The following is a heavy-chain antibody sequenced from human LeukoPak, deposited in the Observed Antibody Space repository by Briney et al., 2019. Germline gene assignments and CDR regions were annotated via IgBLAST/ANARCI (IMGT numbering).Heavy chain of an antibody. CDR1: GGSISSYY. J-gene: IGHJ4*02. CDR2: IYYSGST. D-gene: IGHD3-16*02. V-gene: IGHV4-59*01. CDR3: SRYSLNVYFWGSHRQPFAFDY. Sequence: PSETLSLTCTVSGGSISSYYWSWIRQPPGKGLEWIGYIYYSGSTNYNPSLKSRVTISVDTSKNQFFLTLSSAAAGDPAVYFSSRYSLNVYFWGSHRQPFAFDYWGQGTLVTVSS.